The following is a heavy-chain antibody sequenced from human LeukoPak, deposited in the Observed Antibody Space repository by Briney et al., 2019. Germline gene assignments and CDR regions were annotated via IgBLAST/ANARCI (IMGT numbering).Heavy chain of an antibody. CDR2: IKQDGSDK. D-gene: IGHD4-17*01. V-gene: IGHV3-7*03. Sequence: PGGSLRLSCAASGFTFSTYWMSWVRQAPGKGLEWVANIKQDGSDKNYVDSVKGRFTISRDNSKNTLYLQMNSLRAEDTAVYYCARGVKTTVTNWGQGTLVTVSS. J-gene: IGHJ4*02. CDR1: GFTFSTYW. CDR3: ARGVKTTVTN.